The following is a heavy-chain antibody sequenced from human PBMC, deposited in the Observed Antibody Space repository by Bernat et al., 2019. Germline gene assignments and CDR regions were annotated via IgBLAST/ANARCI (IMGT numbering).Heavy chain of an antibody. CDR2: VSYRGST. CDR3: ARDNGIVGAAWYFDL. Sequence: QVQLQESGPGLVKPSETLSLTCTVSGDSVNRGSCYWSWIRQPPGKGLEWIGYVSYRGSTNYNPSRKNRVTISADTSKNQFSLKLSSVTAADTAVYYCARDNGIVGAAWYFDLWGRGTLVSVSS. CDR1: GDSVNRGSCY. J-gene: IGHJ2*01. V-gene: IGHV4-61*01. D-gene: IGHD1-26*01.